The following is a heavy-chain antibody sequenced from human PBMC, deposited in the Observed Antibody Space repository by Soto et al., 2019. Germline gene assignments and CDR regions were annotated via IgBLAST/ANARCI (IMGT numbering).Heavy chain of an antibody. CDR1: GGSLSSYY. Sequence: SETLSLTWTVSGGSLSSYYWSWIRQPPGKGLEWIGYIYYSGSTNYNPSLKSRVTISVDTSKNQFSLKLSSVTAADTAVYYCATDVGELTDYYYGMDVWAQGTTVNVSS. D-gene: IGHD3-16*01. V-gene: IGHV4-59*01. J-gene: IGHJ6*02. CDR2: IYYSGST. CDR3: ATDVGELTDYYYGMDV.